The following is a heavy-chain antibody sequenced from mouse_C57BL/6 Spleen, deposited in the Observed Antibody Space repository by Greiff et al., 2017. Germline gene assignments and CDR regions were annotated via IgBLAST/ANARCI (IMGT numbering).Heavy chain of an antibody. J-gene: IGHJ4*01. CDR1: GYSIPSGYY. Sequence: EVQRVESGPGLVKPSQSLSLTCSVTGYSIPSGYYWNWIRQFPGNKLEWMGYISYDGSNNYNPSLKNRISITRDTSKNQFFLKLNSVTTEDTATYYCARYYYDYAMDYWGQGTSVTVSS. CDR3: ARYYYDYAMDY. CDR2: ISYDGSN. D-gene: IGHD1-1*01. V-gene: IGHV3-6*01.